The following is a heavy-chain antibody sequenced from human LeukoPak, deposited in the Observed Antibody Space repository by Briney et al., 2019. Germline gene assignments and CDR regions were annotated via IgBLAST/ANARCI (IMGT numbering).Heavy chain of an antibody. CDR1: GYTLTSYG. D-gene: IGHD2-2*01. Sequence: ASVKVSCKASGYTLTSYGISSVRQAPGQRREWMGWICSFNANTLYAQKFQGRVTMTTDTSSSTPYMELWSLRSDDTAVYYCARIGCSSTSCYGNSVDPWGQGTLVTVSS. CDR2: ICSFNANT. CDR3: ARIGCSSTSCYGNSVDP. J-gene: IGHJ5*02. V-gene: IGHV1-18*01.